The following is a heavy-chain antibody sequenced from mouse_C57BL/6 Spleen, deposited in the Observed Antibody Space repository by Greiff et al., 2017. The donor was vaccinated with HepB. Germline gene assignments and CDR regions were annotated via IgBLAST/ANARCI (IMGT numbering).Heavy chain of an antibody. CDR3: VWGDYGAWFAY. D-gene: IGHD2-4*01. V-gene: IGHV10-1*01. J-gene: IGHJ3*01. CDR1: GFSFNTYA. CDR2: IRSKSNNYAT. Sequence: EVMLVESGGGLVQPKGSLKLSCAASGFSFNTYAMNWVRQAPGKGLEWVARIRSKSNNYATYYADSVKDRFTISRDDSESMLYLQMNNLKTEDTAMYYCVWGDYGAWFAYWGQGTLVTVSA.